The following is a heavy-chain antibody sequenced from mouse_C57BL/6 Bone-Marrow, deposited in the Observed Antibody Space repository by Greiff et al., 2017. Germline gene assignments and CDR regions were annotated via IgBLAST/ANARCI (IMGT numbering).Heavy chain of an antibody. D-gene: IGHD1-1*01. CDR1: GYTFTDHT. Sequence: VKLQQSDAELVKPGASVKISCKVSGYTFTDHTIHWMKQRPEQGLEWIGYIYPRDGSTKYNEKFKGKATLTADKSSSTAYMQLNSLTSEDSAVYFCARGDYGSRSYYAMDYWGQGTSVTVSS. J-gene: IGHJ4*01. CDR3: ARGDYGSRSYYAMDY. V-gene: IGHV1-78*01. CDR2: IYPRDGST.